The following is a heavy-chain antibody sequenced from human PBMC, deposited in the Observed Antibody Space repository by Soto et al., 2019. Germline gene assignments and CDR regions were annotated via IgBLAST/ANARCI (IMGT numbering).Heavy chain of an antibody. V-gene: IGHV4-59*01. CDR2: IYYSGST. CDR3: ARDSRGLLAFDI. D-gene: IGHD1-26*01. J-gene: IGHJ3*02. CDR1: GGSISSYY. Sequence: SETLSLTCTVSGGSISSYYWSWIRQPPGKGLEWIGYIYYSGSTNYNPSLKSRVTISVDTSKNQFSLKLSSVTAADTAVYYCARDSRGLLAFDIWGQGTMVTVSS.